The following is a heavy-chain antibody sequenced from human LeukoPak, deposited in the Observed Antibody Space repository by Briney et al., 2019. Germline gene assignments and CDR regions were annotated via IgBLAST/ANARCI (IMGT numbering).Heavy chain of an antibody. CDR1: GFTFSTYT. J-gene: IGHJ3*02. D-gene: IGHD2-21*02. V-gene: IGHV3-21*01. CDR3: ASAIVVVTSDAFDI. CDR2: ISSTSSYI. Sequence: PGGSLRLSCAASGFTFSTYTMSWVRQAPGKGLEWVSSISSTSSYIYYADSVKGRFTISRDTAKNTLYLQMNSLRAEDTAVYYCASAIVVVTSDAFDIWGQGTMVTVSS.